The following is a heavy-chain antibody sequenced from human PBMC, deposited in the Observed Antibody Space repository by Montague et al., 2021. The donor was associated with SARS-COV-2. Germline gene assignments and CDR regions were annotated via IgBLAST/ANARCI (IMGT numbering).Heavy chain of an antibody. Sequence: TLSLTCAVSGGSISSGGYSWSWIRQPPGKGLEWIGYMCHSGSTYYKLSLKSRVTISVDRSKNQVSLKLTSVTAADTAVYYCARGKSYYDILTGYYRVSWFDPWGQGTLVTVSS. D-gene: IGHD3-9*01. J-gene: IGHJ5*02. V-gene: IGHV4-30-2*01. CDR1: GGSISSGGYS. CDR3: ARGKSYYDILTGYYRVSWFDP. CDR2: MCHSGST.